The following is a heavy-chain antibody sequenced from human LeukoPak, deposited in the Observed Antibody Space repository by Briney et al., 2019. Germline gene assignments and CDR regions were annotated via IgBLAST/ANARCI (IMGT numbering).Heavy chain of an antibody. V-gene: IGHV4-61*02. CDR3: ASEGMVRGVLFDY. D-gene: IGHD3-10*01. Sequence: SETLSLTCTVSGGSISSGSYYWSWIRQPAGKGLEWIGRIYTSGSTNYNPSLKSRVTISVDTSKNQFSLKLSSATAADTAVYYCASEGMVRGVLFDYWGQGTLVTVSS. J-gene: IGHJ4*02. CDR1: GGSISSGSYY. CDR2: IYTSGST.